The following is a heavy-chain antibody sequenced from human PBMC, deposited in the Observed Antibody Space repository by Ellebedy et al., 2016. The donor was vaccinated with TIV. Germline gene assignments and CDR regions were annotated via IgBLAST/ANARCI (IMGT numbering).Heavy chain of an antibody. D-gene: IGHD2-15*01. CDR1: GFTVSSNY. CDR3: ARGIGMDV. Sequence: GESLKISXAASGFTVSSNYMSWVRQAPGKGLEWVSVIYSGGSTYYADSVKGRFTISRDNSKNTLHLQMNSLRAEDTAVYYCARGIGMDVWGQGTTVTVSS. J-gene: IGHJ6*02. CDR2: IYSGGST. V-gene: IGHV3-53*01.